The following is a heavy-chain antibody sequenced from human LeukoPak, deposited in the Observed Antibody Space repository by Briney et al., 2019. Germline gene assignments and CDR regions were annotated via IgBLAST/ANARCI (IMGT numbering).Heavy chain of an antibody. CDR1: GYTFTGYY. V-gene: IGHV1-2*02. CDR2: INPNSGGT. CDR3: GRDFLPDNGLTPSHWFDP. Sequence: GASVKVSCKASGYTFTGYYMHWVRQAPGQGLEWMGWINPNSGGTNYAQKFQGRVTMTRDTSISTAYMELSRLRSDDTAVYYWGRDFLPDNGLTPSHWFDPWGQGTLVTVSS. J-gene: IGHJ5*02. D-gene: IGHD2-2*03.